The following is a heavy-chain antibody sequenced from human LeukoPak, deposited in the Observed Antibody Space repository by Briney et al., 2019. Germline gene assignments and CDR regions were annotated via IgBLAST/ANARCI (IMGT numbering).Heavy chain of an antibody. CDR3: AKLGIAVAGLSYYFDY. CDR2: IWYDGSNK. CDR1: GFTFSSYG. Sequence: GGSLRLSCAASGFTFSSYGMHWVRQAPGKGLEWVAVIWYDGSNKYYADSVKGRFTISRDNSKNTLYLQMNSLRAEDTAVYYCAKLGIAVAGLSYYFDYWGQGTLVTVSS. V-gene: IGHV3-33*06. J-gene: IGHJ4*02. D-gene: IGHD6-19*01.